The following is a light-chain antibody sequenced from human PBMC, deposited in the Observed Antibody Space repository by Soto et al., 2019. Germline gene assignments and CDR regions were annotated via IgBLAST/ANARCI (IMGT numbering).Light chain of an antibody. J-gene: IGKJ5*01. Sequence: LFTHSLVKEKLSPGERATLSCRASQSFLGLLAWYEQKPGQAPRVLIYDAYNRATGIPPRFSGSGSGTDFTLTISGLEFEESAVYDRQQRHRWSIRFCHGTRLE. CDR1: QSFLGL. CDR3: QQRHRWSIR. V-gene: IGKV3-11*01. CDR2: DAY.